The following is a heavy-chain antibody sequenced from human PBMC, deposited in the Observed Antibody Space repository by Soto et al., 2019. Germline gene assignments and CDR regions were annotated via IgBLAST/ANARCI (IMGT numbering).Heavy chain of an antibody. V-gene: IGHV3-21*01. CDR1: GFSFSDYT. CDR2: ISRGSDYI. CDR3: AKDSGCVNNACAYDP. Sequence: EVHLVESGGGLVKPGGSLRLTCAGSGFSFSDYTMNWVRQAPGKGLEWVSSISRGSDYIFYADTVKGRFTISRDNARNSLYLQMSSLRAKDTAVYYCAKDSGCVNNACAYDPWGQGTLVSVSS. D-gene: IGHD1-20*01. J-gene: IGHJ5*02.